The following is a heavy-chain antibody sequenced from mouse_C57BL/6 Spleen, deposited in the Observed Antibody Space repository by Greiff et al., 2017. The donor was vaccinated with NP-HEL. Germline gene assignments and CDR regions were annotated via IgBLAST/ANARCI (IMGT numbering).Heavy chain of an antibody. CDR1: GYSITSDY. Sequence: EVQRVESGPGLAKPSQTLSLTCSVTGYSITSDYWNWIRKFPGNKLEYMGYISYSGSTSYNPSLKSRISITRDTSKNQYYLHLNSVTTEDTATYDCARSYYGSSYGYFYVWGTWTTVTVAS. J-gene: IGHJ1*03. CDR2: ISYSGST. CDR3: ARSYYGSSYGYFYV. D-gene: IGHD1-1*01. V-gene: IGHV3-8*01.